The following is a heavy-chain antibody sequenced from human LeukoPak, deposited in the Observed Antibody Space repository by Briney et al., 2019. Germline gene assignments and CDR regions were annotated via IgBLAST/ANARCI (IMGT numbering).Heavy chain of an antibody. CDR2: IKQDGSEK. J-gene: IGHJ6*02. V-gene: IGHV3-7*03. Sequence: PGGSLRLSCAASGFTFSIYWMSWVRHAPGKGLGWVANIKQDGSEKYYVDSVKGRFTISRDNAKNSLYLQMSNLRAEDTAVYFCARGGGLDVWGQGATVTVSS. CDR1: GFTFSIYW. D-gene: IGHD3-16*01. CDR3: ARGGGLDV.